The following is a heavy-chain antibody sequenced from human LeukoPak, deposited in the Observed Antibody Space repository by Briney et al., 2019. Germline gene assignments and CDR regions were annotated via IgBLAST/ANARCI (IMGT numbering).Heavy chain of an antibody. CDR3: VKRSTYFFDY. Sequence: PGGSLRLSCSASGFIFSSYTMHWVRQAPGKELEYVSAISSNGDTTYYADSVKGRFTISRDNSKNTLYLQMSSLRAEDTAVYYCVKRSTYFFDYWGQGTLVTVSS. V-gene: IGHV3-64D*06. CDR1: GFIFSSYT. J-gene: IGHJ4*02. CDR2: ISSNGDTT.